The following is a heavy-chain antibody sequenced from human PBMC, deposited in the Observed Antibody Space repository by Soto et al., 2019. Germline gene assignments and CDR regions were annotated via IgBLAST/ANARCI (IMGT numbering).Heavy chain of an antibody. CDR3: AKDMARLRLFPSYYYYYGMDV. CDR2: ISWDGGST. CDR1: GFTFGDYT. D-gene: IGHD5-12*01. J-gene: IGHJ6*02. V-gene: IGHV3-43*01. Sequence: PGGSLRLSCAASGFTFGDYTMHWVRQAPGKGLEWVSLISWDGGSTYYADSVKGRFIISRDNSKNSLYLQMNSLRTEDTALYYCAKDMARLRLFPSYYYYYGMDVWGQGTTVTVS.